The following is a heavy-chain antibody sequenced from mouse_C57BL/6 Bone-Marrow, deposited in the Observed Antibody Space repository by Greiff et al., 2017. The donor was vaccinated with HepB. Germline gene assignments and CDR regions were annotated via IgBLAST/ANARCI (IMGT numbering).Heavy chain of an antibody. V-gene: IGHV1-80*01. CDR2: IYPGDGDT. D-gene: IGHD2-4*01. CDR3: AGGFYDYDEGFAY. Sequence: VQLQQSGAELVKPGASVKISCKASGYAFSSYWMNWVKQRPGKGLEWIGQIYPGDGDTNYNGTFKGKATLTADKSSSTAYMQLSSLTSEDSAVYFCAGGFYDYDEGFAYWGQGTLVTVSA. CDR1: GYAFSSYW. J-gene: IGHJ3*01.